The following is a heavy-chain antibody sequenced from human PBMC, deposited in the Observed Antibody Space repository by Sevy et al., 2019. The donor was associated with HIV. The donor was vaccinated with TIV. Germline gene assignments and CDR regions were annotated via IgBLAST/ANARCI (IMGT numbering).Heavy chain of an antibody. J-gene: IGHJ4*02. CDR1: GGSLRSSPYY. Sequence: SETLSLTCSVSGGSLRSSPYYWGWIRQPPGKGLEWIGSLYQGGSSSYIPSLKSRVTMSADTSKNQFSLRLTSVTAADTAVYYCTRRGYGGRFDFWGQGILVTVSS. CDR2: LYQGGSS. V-gene: IGHV4-39*01. CDR3: TRRGYGGRFDF. D-gene: IGHD5-12*01.